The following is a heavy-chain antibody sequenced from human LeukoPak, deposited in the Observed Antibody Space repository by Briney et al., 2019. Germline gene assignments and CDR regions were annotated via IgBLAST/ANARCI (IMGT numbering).Heavy chain of an antibody. CDR2: ISGSGGST. Sequence: GGSLRLSCAASGFTFSSYAMNWVRQAPGKGLEWVSAISGSGGSTYYADSVKGRFTISRDNSKNTLYLQMNSLRAEDTAIYYCARDERLLSFLKWGQGTLVTVSS. J-gene: IGHJ4*02. V-gene: IGHV3-23*01. CDR3: ARDERLLSFLK. D-gene: IGHD3-3*01. CDR1: GFTFSSYA.